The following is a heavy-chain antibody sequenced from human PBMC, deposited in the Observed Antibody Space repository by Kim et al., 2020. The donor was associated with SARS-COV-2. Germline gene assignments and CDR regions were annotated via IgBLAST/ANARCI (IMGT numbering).Heavy chain of an antibody. D-gene: IGHD5-12*01. CDR2: ITVANGKT. Sequence: ASVKVSCKASGYIFTNYAIHWVRQAPGQRLEWMGYITVANGKTKYSHNFQGRVSLTGDTSATTAYMELSSLRSEDSAVYYCARNILRTTTLDYWGQGTLVTVSS. J-gene: IGHJ4*02. CDR1: GYIFTNYA. V-gene: IGHV1-3*01. CDR3: ARNILRTTTLDY.